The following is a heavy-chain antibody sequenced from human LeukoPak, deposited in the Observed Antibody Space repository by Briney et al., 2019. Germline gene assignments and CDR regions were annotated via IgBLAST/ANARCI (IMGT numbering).Heavy chain of an antibody. CDR3: ARHLRYCSSTSCAVYYFDY. CDR1: GASIISSSYY. Sequence: KPSQTLSLTCTVAGASIISSSYYWRWIRQPQGKGPEWFGFIYYSGSSYYYPSLNTRVTISVDTSKNQFSLKLSSVTAADTAVYYCARHLRYCSSTSCAVYYFDYWGQGTLVTVSS. CDR2: IYYSGSS. D-gene: IGHD2-2*01. J-gene: IGHJ4*02. V-gene: IGHV4-39*01.